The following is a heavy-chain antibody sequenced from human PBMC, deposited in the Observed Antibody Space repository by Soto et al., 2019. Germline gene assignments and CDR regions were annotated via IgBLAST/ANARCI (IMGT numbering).Heavy chain of an antibody. CDR3: ARTYYYGSGSYYQYYFDY. Sequence: QVQLQESGPGLVKPSGTLSLTCAVSSGSISSSNWWSWVRQPPGKGLEWIGEIYRSGSTNYNPSLKSRVTISVDKSKNQFSLKLSSVTAADTAVYYCARTYYYGSGSYYQYYFDYWGQGTLVTVSS. CDR1: SGSISSSNW. V-gene: IGHV4-4*02. J-gene: IGHJ4*02. CDR2: IYRSGST. D-gene: IGHD3-10*01.